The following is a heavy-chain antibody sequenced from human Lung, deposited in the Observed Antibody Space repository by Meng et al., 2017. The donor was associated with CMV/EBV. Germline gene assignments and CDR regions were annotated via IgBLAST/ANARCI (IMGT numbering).Heavy chain of an antibody. CDR1: GFTFSFYG. CDR2: IRYDGNNK. CDR3: AKDLRSRRRFYYDGMDG. Sequence: GGSXRLXCAASGFTFSFYGLHRVRQAPGKGLEWVAFIRYDGNNKFYADSVKGRFTISRDRSKNTLYLQMNSLRADDTAVYYCAKDLRSRRRFYYDGMDGLGHGXTVTVSS. J-gene: IGHJ6*02. V-gene: IGHV3-30*02. D-gene: IGHD3-3*01.